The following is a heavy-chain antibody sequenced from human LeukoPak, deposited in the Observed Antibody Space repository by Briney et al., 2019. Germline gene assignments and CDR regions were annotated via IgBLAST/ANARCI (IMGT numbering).Heavy chain of an antibody. CDR1: GFTFSSYA. V-gene: IGHV3-23*01. CDR2: ISGSGGST. D-gene: IGHD3-22*01. J-gene: IGHJ4*02. Sequence: GGSLRLSCAASGFTFSSYAMSWVRQAPGKGLEWVSAISGSGGSTYYADSVKGRFTISRDNSKNTLYLQMNSLRAEDTAVYYCAKDSLSSPLNYYDSSGYTYWGQGTLVTVFS. CDR3: AKDSLSSPLNYYDSSGYTY.